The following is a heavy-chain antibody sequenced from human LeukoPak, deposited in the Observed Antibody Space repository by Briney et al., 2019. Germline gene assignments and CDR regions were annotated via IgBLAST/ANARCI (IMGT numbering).Heavy chain of an antibody. V-gene: IGHV3-21*01. J-gene: IGHJ4*02. CDR1: GFTFSNYG. CDR3: ARDYAGYCSGATCHFDS. Sequence: GRSLRLSCAASGFTFSNYGMHWVRQAPGKGLEWVSSISSSSAYIYYADSVKGRFTISRDNAKNSVYLQMNSLRAEDTAVYYCARDYAGYCSGATCHFDSWGQGTRVTVSS. D-gene: IGHD2-2*03. CDR2: ISSSSAYI.